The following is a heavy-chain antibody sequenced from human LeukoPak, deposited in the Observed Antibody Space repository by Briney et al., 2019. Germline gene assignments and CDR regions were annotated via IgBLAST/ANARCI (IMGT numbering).Heavy chain of an antibody. D-gene: IGHD3-10*01. Sequence: GGSLRLPCAASGFTFTTYAIIWVRQAPGKGLEWVSLISSGGTYEYYADSVKGRFTISRDNSKNTLYLQLNSLRAEDTAVYYCARDSTYYYDSGSSGPHYFDNWGQGTLVTVSS. CDR2: ISSGGTYE. V-gene: IGHV3-30*01. CDR3: ARDSTYYYDSGSSGPHYFDN. J-gene: IGHJ4*02. CDR1: GFTFTTYA.